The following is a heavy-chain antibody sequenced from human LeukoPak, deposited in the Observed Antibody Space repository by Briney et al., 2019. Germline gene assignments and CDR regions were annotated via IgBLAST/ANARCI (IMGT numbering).Heavy chain of an antibody. D-gene: IGHD2-2*01. CDR2: IWYGGSNK. CDR3: AKDAGYCSSTSCYEEGFDY. Sequence: PGGSLRLSCAASGFTFSSYGMHWVRQAPGKGLEWVAVIWYGGSNKYYADSVKGQFTISRDNSKNTLYLQMNSLRAEDTAVYYCAKDAGYCSSTSCYEEGFDYWGQGTLVTVSS. J-gene: IGHJ4*02. V-gene: IGHV3-30*02. CDR1: GFTFSSYG.